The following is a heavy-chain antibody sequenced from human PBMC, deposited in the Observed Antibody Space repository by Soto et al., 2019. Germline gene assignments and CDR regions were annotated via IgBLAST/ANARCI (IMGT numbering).Heavy chain of an antibody. CDR1: GGSFSDFY. V-gene: IGHV4-34*02. Sequence: QVQLQQWGAGLLRPSETLSLTCAFYGGSFSDFYWSWVRQSPGKGLEWVGEISHDGGTNYSPSLAIRVSISVDTSKNQFSLHLRSVTAADTGLYYCARGQLVWYGDLTPYYRDMDVWGQGTTVTVSS. D-gene: IGHD3-10*01. CDR2: ISHDGGT. CDR3: ARGQLVWYGDLTPYYRDMDV. J-gene: IGHJ6*02.